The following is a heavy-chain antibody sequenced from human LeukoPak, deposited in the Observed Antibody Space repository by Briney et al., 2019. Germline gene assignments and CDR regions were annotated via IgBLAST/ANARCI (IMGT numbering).Heavy chain of an antibody. Sequence: ASVKVSCKASGYTFTNYGISWVRQALGQGLEWMGWISGYNGKTDYSQKLQGRVTMTTDTSTSTAYMELRSLTSDDTAVYYCARDIGVSQFDSWGQGTLVTVSS. D-gene: IGHD3-10*01. CDR2: ISGYNGKT. CDR1: GYTFTNYG. J-gene: IGHJ4*02. CDR3: ARDIGVSQFDS. V-gene: IGHV1-18*01.